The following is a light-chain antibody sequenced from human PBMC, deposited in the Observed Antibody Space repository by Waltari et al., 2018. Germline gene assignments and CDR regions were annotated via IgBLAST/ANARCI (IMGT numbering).Light chain of an antibody. CDR1: ALPRKS. J-gene: IGLJ1*01. CDR2: EDT. Sequence: SYELPQTPSVSVSPGQTARISCPGHALPRKSAYWFQQNSGQAPRPVVYEDTKRPSGIPERFSGSSSGTVATLTITGAQVDDDADYYCYSSDSTGLRVFGGGTTVVVL. CDR3: YSSDSTGLRV. V-gene: IGLV3-10*01.